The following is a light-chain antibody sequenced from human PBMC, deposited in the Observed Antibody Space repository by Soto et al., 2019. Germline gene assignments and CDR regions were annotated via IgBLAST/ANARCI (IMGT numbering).Light chain of an antibody. Sequence: EIVMTQSPDNLSVSPRERATLSCRASQSVSSSYLAWYQQKPGQAPRLLIYGASSRATGIPDRFSGSGSGTDFTLTISRLEPEDFAVYYCQQYGSSPRTFGQGTKVDIK. CDR3: QQYGSSPRT. CDR1: QSVSSSY. V-gene: IGKV3-20*01. J-gene: IGKJ1*01. CDR2: GAS.